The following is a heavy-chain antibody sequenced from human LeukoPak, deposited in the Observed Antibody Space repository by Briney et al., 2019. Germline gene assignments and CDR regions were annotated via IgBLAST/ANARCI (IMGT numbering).Heavy chain of an antibody. J-gene: IGHJ3*02. D-gene: IGHD1-14*01. V-gene: IGHV3-33*01. CDR2: IWYDGSNK. CDR3: ARVGPTRGNAFDI. CDR1: GFTFSSYG. Sequence: GRSLRLSCAASGFTFSSYGMHWVRQAPGKGLEWVAVIWYDGSNKYYADSVKGRFTISSDNSKNTLYLQMNSLRAEDTAVYYCARVGPTRGNAFDIWAKGQWSPSLQ.